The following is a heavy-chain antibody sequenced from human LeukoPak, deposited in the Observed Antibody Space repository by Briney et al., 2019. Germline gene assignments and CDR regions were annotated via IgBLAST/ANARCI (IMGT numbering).Heavy chain of an antibody. Sequence: GGSLRLSCAASGFTFSSYAMHWVRQAPGKGLEWVAVISYDGSNKYYADSVKGRFTICRDNSKNTLYLQMNSLRAEDTAVYYCAGVIAVAGGFDYWGQGTLVTVSS. CDR3: AGVIAVAGGFDY. CDR1: GFTFSSYA. J-gene: IGHJ4*02. D-gene: IGHD6-19*01. CDR2: ISYDGSNK. V-gene: IGHV3-30-3*01.